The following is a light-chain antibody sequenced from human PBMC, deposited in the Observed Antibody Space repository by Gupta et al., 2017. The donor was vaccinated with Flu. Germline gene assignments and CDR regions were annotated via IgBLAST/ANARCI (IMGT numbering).Light chain of an antibody. J-gene: IGLJ1*01. CDR2: DVS. CDR1: NSDVGGYNY. Sequence: QSAPPQPPQAARSPGPSVTISCTGTNSDVGGYNYVSWYHQHPGKAPKLMIYDVSKRPSGVPDRFSGSKSGNTASLTISGLQAEDEADYYCCSYAGTYTYVFGSGTKVTVL. CDR3: CSYAGTYTYV. V-gene: IGLV2-11*01.